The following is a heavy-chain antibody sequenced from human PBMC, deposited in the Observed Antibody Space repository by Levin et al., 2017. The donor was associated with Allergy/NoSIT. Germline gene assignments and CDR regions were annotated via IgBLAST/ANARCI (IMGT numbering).Heavy chain of an antibody. Sequence: SQTLSLTCAISGDSVSSDRAAWYWIRQSPSRGLEWLGRTYYRSKWYNDYAVSVKSRISVNPDTSKNQFSLQLNSVTPEDTALYYCARSSRSGGDFDYWGQGTLVTVSA. CDR2: TYYRSKWYN. D-gene: IGHD3-16*01. V-gene: IGHV6-1*01. J-gene: IGHJ4*02. CDR1: GDSVSSDRAA. CDR3: ARSSRSGGDFDY.